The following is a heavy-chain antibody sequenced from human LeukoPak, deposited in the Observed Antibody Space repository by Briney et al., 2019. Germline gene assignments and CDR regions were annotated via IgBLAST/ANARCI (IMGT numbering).Heavy chain of an antibody. D-gene: IGHD6-19*01. J-gene: IGHJ5*02. Sequence: GSLRLSCAASGFTFSTYWSWIRQPPGKGLEWIGEINHSGSTNYNPSLKSRVTISVDTSKNQFSLKLSSVTAADTAMYYCTRLPPEVSSGWQNWFDPWGQGTLVTVSS. CDR3: TRLPPEVSSGWQNWFDP. CDR2: INHSGST. V-gene: IGHV4-34*01. CDR1: GFTFSTY.